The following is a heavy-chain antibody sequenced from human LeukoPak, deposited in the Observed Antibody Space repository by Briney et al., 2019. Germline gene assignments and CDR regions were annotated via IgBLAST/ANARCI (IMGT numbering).Heavy chain of an antibody. Sequence: ASVKVSCTASGYTFTTYGISWVRQAPGQGLEWMAWISAYNSNTNYAQKLQGRVTMTTDTSTSTAYMELRSLRSDDTALYYCARVIPQGPYYYHGMDVWGQGTTVTVSS. D-gene: IGHD3-16*01. V-gene: IGHV1-18*01. J-gene: IGHJ6*02. CDR2: ISAYNSNT. CDR3: ARVIPQGPYYYHGMDV. CDR1: GYTFTTYG.